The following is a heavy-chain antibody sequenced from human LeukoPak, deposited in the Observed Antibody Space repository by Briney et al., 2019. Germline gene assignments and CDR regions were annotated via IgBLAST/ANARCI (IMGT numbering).Heavy chain of an antibody. CDR1: GFTFSIFS. CDR3: VRGRQWGFDN. CDR2: ITGGSNII. D-gene: IGHD6-19*01. V-gene: IGHV3-48*01. J-gene: IGHJ4*02. Sequence: GGSLRLSCAASGFTFSIFSMNWVRQAPGKGLEWVSYITGGSNIIYYGDSVKGRFTISRDNAKDSLYLQMNSLKTEDTAVCYCVRGRQWGFDNWGQGTLVTVAS.